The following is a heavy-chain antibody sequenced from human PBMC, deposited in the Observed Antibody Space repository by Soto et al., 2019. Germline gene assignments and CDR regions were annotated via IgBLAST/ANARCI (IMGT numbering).Heavy chain of an antibody. CDR3: ARPTHHLLYCSSTSCSDYYMDV. CDR2: INHSGST. D-gene: IGHD2-2*01. Sequence: SETLSLTCAVYGGSFSGYYWSWIRQPPGKGLEWIGEINHSGSTNYNPSLKSRVTISVDTSKNQFSLKLSSVTAADTAVYYCARPTHHLLYCSSTSCSDYYMDVWGKGTTVTVSS. CDR1: GGSFSGYY. J-gene: IGHJ6*03. V-gene: IGHV4-34*01.